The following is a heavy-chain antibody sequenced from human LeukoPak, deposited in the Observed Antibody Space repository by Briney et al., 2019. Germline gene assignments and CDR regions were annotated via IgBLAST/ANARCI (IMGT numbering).Heavy chain of an antibody. CDR1: GFTFSNYW. D-gene: IGHD4-17*01. CDR2: IKQDGSEK. CDR3: AGDEGYGDYESNFHY. V-gene: IGHV3-7*01. J-gene: IGHJ1*01. Sequence: GGSLRLSCAASGFTFSNYWMSWVRQAPGKGLEWVANIKQDGSEKYYVDSVKGRFTISRDNAKNSLYLQMNSLRAEDTAVYYCAGDEGYGDYESNFHYWGQGTLVTVSS.